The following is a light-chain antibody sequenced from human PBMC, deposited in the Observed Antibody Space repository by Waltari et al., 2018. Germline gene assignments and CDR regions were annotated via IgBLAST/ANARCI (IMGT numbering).Light chain of an antibody. CDR3: AAYTSTNTVI. V-gene: IGLV2-14*01. CDR1: NSDIGYYNY. J-gene: IGLJ2*01. CDR2: DVT. Sequence: QSALTQPASVSGSPGQSITISCTGTNSDIGYYNYVSWYQQYPGKAPKLMIFDVTRWPSGVSHRFSGSKSGNTASLTISVLQAEDEADYFWAAYTSTNTVIFGGGTKVTVL.